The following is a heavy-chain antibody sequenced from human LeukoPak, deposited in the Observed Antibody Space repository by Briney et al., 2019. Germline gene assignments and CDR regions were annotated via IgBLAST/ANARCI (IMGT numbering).Heavy chain of an antibody. Sequence: GGSLRLSCTASGFTFSNYAMSWVRQAPGKGLEWVSGICGGSDAGRHYTDSVKGRLTISRDNSKNTVYLEMHSLGGEDTAVYYCARGRGGSCYSDFGYWGQGTLVTVSS. V-gene: IGHV3-23*01. D-gene: IGHD2-15*01. CDR1: GFTFSNYA. CDR2: ICGGSDAGR. CDR3: ARGRGGSCYSDFGY. J-gene: IGHJ4*02.